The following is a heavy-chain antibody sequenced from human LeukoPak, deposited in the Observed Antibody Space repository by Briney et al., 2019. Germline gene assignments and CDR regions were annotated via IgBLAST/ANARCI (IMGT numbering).Heavy chain of an antibody. CDR2: MNPNGGNT. J-gene: IGHJ6*02. V-gene: IGHV1-8*01. CDR3: ARLGRMRTMVRGVINYYYGMDV. Sequence: ASVKVSCKASGYTFTSYDINWVRQATGQGLEWMGWMNPNGGNTGYAQKFQGRVTMTRNTSISTAYMELSSLRSEDTAVYYCARLGRMRTMVRGVINYYYGMDVWGQGTTVTVSS. CDR1: GYTFTSYD. D-gene: IGHD3-10*01.